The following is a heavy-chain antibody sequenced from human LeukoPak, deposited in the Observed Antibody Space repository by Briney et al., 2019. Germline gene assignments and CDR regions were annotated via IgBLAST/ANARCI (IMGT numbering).Heavy chain of an antibody. D-gene: IGHD6-19*01. CDR1: GYTFTSYA. J-gene: IGHJ4*02. CDR3: ARRSSSSGWFSHFDY. CDR2: INAGNGNT. V-gene: IGHV1-3*01. Sequence: ASVKVSCKASGYTFTSYAMHWVRQAPGQRLEWMGWINAGNGNTKYSQKFQGRVTITRDTSASTAYMELSSLRSEDTAVYYCARRSSSSGWFSHFDYWGQGTLVTVSS.